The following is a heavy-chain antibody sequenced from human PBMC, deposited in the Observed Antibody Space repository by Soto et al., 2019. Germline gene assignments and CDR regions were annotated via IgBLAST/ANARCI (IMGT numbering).Heavy chain of an antibody. CDR2: IFYSGNT. Sequence: PSETLSLTCTVSDGSVISGAYYWSWIRQHPGEGLEWIGYIFYSGNTNYNPSLNSRVTLSVDTSKNQFSLKLTSVTAADTAVYYCARHAPGGPFDSWGQGTLVTVSS. V-gene: IGHV4-61*08. D-gene: IGHD2-2*01. CDR3: ARHAPGGPFDS. J-gene: IGHJ4*02. CDR1: DGSVISGAYY.